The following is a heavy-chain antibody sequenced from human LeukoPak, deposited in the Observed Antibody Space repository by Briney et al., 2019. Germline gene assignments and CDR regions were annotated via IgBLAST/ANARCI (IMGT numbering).Heavy chain of an antibody. CDR3: ARDILTGYFDY. CDR2: IYSGGST. CDR1: GFTFSSYA. D-gene: IGHD3-9*01. J-gene: IGHJ4*02. V-gene: IGHV3-66*01. Sequence: GGSLRLSCAASGFTFSSYAMSWVRQAPGKGLEWVSVIYSGGSTYYADSVKGRFTISRDNSKNTLYLQMNSLRAEDTAVYYCARDILTGYFDYWGQGTLVTVSS.